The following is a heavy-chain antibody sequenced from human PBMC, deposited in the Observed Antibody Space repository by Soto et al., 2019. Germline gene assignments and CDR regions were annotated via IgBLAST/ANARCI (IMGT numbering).Heavy chain of an antibody. CDR2: IVVGSGNT. CDR1: GFTFTSSA. CDR3: AADGGGYYYFDY. V-gene: IGHV1-58*01. Sequence: SVKVSCKASGFTFTSSAVQWVRQARGQRLEWIGWIVVGSGNTNYAQKFQERVTITRDMSPSTAYMELSSLRSEDTAVYYCAADGGGYYYFDYWGQGTLVTVSS. D-gene: IGHD3-3*01. J-gene: IGHJ4*02.